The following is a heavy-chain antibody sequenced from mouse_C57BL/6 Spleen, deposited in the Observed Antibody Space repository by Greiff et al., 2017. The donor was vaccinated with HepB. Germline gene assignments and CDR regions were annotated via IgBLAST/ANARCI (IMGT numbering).Heavy chain of an antibody. CDR2: IDPSDSET. J-gene: IGHJ1*03. CDR3: ARPFYDYDGFWYFDV. D-gene: IGHD2-4*01. V-gene: IGHV1-52*01. Sequence: QVQLQQPGAELVRPGSSVKLSCKASGYTFTSYWMHWVKQRPIQGLEWIGNIDPSDSETHYNQKFKDKATLTVDKSSSPAYMQLSSLTSEDSAVYYCARPFYDYDGFWYFDVWGTGTTVTVSS. CDR1: GYTFTSYW.